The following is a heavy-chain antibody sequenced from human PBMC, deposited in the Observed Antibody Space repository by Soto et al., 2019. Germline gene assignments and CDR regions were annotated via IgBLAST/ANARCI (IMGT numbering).Heavy chain of an antibody. CDR2: INPGDSDT. V-gene: IGHV5-51*01. J-gene: IGHJ4*02. CDR3: ASSSSSQWVRFDY. Sequence: GESLKISCKGSGYSFTSYWIGWVRQTPGKGLEWMGIINPGDSDTRYSPSFQGQVTISADKSISTAYLQWSSLKASDTAMYYCASSSSSQWVRFDYWGQGTLVTVSS. CDR1: GYSFTSYW. D-gene: IGHD6-6*01.